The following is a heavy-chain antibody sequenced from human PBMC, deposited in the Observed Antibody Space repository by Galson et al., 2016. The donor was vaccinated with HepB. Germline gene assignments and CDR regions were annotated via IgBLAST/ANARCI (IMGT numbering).Heavy chain of an antibody. Sequence: ETLSLTCTVSGASISSDDYYWAWIRQPPGKGLEWIGSTSYRGSTYYTSSLKSRVTMSIDTSRNLLSLKLTSVTAADTSMYFCARNSGQGRWDVSYFFDFWGQGSLVTVSS. V-gene: IGHV4-39*07. CDR1: GASISSDDYY. CDR2: TSYRGST. CDR3: ARNSGQGRWDVSYFFDF. J-gene: IGHJ4*02. D-gene: IGHD5-12*01.